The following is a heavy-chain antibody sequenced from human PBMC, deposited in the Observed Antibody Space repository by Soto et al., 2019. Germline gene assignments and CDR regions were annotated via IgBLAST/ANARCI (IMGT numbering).Heavy chain of an antibody. J-gene: IGHJ4*02. Sequence: QLQLQESGPGLVKPSETLSLACTVSGGSISSNSYYWDWIRQPPGKGLEWIGSMYYSEATYHNPYLQSRVTIAVDTSKNQFSLHLSSVTAADTAVYYCARHAAYDSVWGKSDGSDYWGQGTLVTVSS. CDR3: ARHAAYDSVWGKSDGSDY. CDR1: GGSISSNSYY. V-gene: IGHV4-39*01. D-gene: IGHD3-16*01. CDR2: MYYSEAT.